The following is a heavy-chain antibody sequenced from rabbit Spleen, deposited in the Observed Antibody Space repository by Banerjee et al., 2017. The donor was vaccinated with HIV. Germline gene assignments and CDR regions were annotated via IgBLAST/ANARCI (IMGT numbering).Heavy chain of an antibody. D-gene: IGHD2-1*01. V-gene: IGHV1S45*01. J-gene: IGHJ4*01. Sequence: QEQLVESGGGLVKPEGSLKLSCTASGFSFSSGDWMYWVRQAPGKGLEWIGYIDPIFGRTYYASWVNGRFTISSHNAQNTLYLQLNSLTAADTATYFCVRDLGYDDYSEKGYFNLWGQGTLVTVS. CDR2: IDPIFGRT. CDR1: GFSFSSGDW. CDR3: VRDLGYDDYSEKGYFNL.